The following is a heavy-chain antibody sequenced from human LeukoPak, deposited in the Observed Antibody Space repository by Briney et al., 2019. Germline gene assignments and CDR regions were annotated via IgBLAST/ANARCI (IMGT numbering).Heavy chain of an antibody. D-gene: IGHD5-18*01. CDR1: GFTFSSYA. CDR2: ISGSGGST. Sequence: GGSLRLSCAASGFTFSSYAMSWVRQAPGKGLEWVSAISGSGGSTYYADSVKGRFTISRDNSQNTLYLQMNSLRAEDTAAYYCAKELWFGNYFDYWGQGTLVTVSS. J-gene: IGHJ4*02. V-gene: IGHV3-23*01. CDR3: AKELWFGNYFDY.